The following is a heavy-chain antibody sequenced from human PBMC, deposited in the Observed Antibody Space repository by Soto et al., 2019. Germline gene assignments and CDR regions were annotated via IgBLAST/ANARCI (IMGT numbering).Heavy chain of an antibody. V-gene: IGHV3-66*01. J-gene: IGHJ4*02. CDR1: GFDVSNTD. D-gene: IGHD3-22*01. CDR2: IYSGGYT. CDR3: AREAIIVIAAPEYYFDY. Sequence: EVQLVESGGDLVQRGGSLRLSCAASGFDVSNTDMSWVRQAPVKGLEWVSVIYSGGYTNYADSVKGRFIVSRDSPKNTLYRQMDSLRAEDTAVYYCAREAIIVIAAPEYYFDYWGQGTLVTVYS.